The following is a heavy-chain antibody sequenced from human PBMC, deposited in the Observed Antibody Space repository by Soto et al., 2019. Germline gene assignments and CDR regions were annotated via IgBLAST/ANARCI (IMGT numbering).Heavy chain of an antibody. J-gene: IGHJ5*02. V-gene: IGHV4-30-2*01. CDR1: GGSISSGGYS. Sequence: QLQLQESGSGLVKPSQTLSLTCAVSGGSISSGGYSWSWIRQPPGKGLEWIGYIYHSGSTYYNPSLNSRVTISVDSSNTQFSLQLSSVTAADTAVSYCARVRGPYSCGSSYPPTPNWFDPWGQGTLVTVSS. CDR2: IYHSGST. D-gene: IGHD2-21*01. CDR3: ARVRGPYSCGSSYPPTPNWFDP.